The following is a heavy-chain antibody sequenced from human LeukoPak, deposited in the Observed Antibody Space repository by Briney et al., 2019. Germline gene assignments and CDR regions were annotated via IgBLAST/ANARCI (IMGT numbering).Heavy chain of an antibody. D-gene: IGHD3-10*01. V-gene: IGHV4-30-4*01. CDR3: ARYGSGSTWFDP. CDR1: GGSISSDNYQ. Sequence: TSETLSLTCTVPGGSISSDNYQWSWIRQPPGKGLEWIGYINYSGSTYYNPSLKSRVTISVDTSKNQFSLKLSSVTAADTAMYYCARYGSGSTWFDPWGQGTLVTVSS. J-gene: IGHJ5*02. CDR2: INYSGST.